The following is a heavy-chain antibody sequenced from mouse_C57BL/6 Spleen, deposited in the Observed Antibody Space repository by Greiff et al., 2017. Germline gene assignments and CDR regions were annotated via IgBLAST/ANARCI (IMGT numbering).Heavy chain of an antibody. J-gene: IGHJ3*01. Sequence: QVQLQQPGAELVKPGASVKLSCKASGYTFTSYWMHWVKQRPGQGLEWIGMIHPNSGSTNYNEKFKSKATLTVDKSSSTAYMQLSSLTSEDSAVYYCARGHYYGSSPAWFAYWGQGTLVTVSA. CDR2: IHPNSGST. D-gene: IGHD1-1*01. V-gene: IGHV1-64*01. CDR3: ARGHYYGSSPAWFAY. CDR1: GYTFTSYW.